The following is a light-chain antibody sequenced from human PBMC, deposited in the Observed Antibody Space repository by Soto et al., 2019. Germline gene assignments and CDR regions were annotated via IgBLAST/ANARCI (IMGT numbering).Light chain of an antibody. CDR2: DAS. Sequence: EIVMTQSPATLSVSPGERATLSCRASQSVSSNLAWYQQKPGQAPRLLIYDASTRATGIPARFSGTRSGTDFTLTISSLQSEDLAVYYCQQYNNWPGTFGQGTKVEIK. CDR3: QQYNNWPGT. V-gene: IGKV3-15*01. J-gene: IGKJ1*01. CDR1: QSVSSN.